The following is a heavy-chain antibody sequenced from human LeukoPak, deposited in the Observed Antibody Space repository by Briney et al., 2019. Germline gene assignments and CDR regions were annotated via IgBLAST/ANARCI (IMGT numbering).Heavy chain of an antibody. Sequence: PSETLSLTCTVSGGSISSYYWSWIRQPAGKGLEWIGSIYHSGSTYYNPSLKSRITISVDTSKNHFSLKVSSVSAADTAMYYCASQWGTTGTMAYAFDIWGQGTMLTVSS. V-gene: IGHV4-59*05. CDR3: ASQWGTTGTMAYAFDI. CDR1: GGSISSYY. D-gene: IGHD1-1*01. CDR2: IYHSGST. J-gene: IGHJ3*02.